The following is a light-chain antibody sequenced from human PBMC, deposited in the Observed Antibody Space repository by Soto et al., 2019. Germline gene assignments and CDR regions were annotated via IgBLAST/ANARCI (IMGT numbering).Light chain of an antibody. V-gene: IGKV1-5*03. Sequence: DIQMTQSPSTLSASVGDRVTITCRARQSIDRWLAWYQQKPGKAPKLLIYRASSLESGVPSRFSGSGSGTEFTFTISSLQPDDFATYYCQQYKTYTYTFAQGTKLEIK. CDR1: QSIDRW. J-gene: IGKJ2*01. CDR2: RAS. CDR3: QQYKTYTYT.